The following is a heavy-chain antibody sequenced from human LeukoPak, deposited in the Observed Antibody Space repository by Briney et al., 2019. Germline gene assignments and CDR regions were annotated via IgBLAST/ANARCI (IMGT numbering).Heavy chain of an antibody. D-gene: IGHD3-10*01. Sequence: GSSVKVSCKASGGTFSSYAISWVRQAPGQGLEWMGRIIPILGIANYAQKFQGRVTITADKSTSTAYMELSSLRSEDTAVYYCARDRDYYGSGSYFHYWGQGTLVTVSS. J-gene: IGHJ4*02. CDR2: IIPILGIA. CDR3: ARDRDYYGSGSYFHY. V-gene: IGHV1-69*04. CDR1: GGTFSSYA.